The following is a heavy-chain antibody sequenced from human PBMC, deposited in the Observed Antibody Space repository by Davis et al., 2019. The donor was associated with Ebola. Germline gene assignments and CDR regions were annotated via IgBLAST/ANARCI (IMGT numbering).Heavy chain of an antibody. D-gene: IGHD3-3*01. V-gene: IGHV3-66*01. CDR1: GFTVSSNY. CDR3: ARDDTYYDFWSGYPIAYFDY. Sequence: GESLKISCAASGFTVSSNYMSWVRQAPGKGLEWVSVIYSGGSTYYADSVKGRFTISRDNSKNTLYLQMNSLRAEDTAVYYCARDDTYYDFWSGYPIAYFDYWGQGTLVTVSS. CDR2: IYSGGST. J-gene: IGHJ4*02.